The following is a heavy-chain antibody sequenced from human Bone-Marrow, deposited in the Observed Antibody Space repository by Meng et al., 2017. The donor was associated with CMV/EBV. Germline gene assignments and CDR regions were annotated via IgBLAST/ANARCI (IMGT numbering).Heavy chain of an antibody. Sequence: GESLKISCVASGFTFSNFGMHWVRQAPGKGLEWVANIKEDGSEKYYVDSVKGRFTISRDNAKNSLYLQMNSLRAKDTAVYYCARARTVTKTMDVWGQGTTVTVSS. CDR2: IKEDGSEK. D-gene: IGHD4-11*01. CDR1: GFTFSNFG. CDR3: ARARTVTKTMDV. V-gene: IGHV3-7*01. J-gene: IGHJ6*01.